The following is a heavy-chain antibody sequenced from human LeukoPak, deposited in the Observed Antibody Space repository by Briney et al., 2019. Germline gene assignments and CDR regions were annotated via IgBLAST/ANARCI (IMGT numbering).Heavy chain of an antibody. CDR3: ARHRYSSSEVWFDP. D-gene: IGHD6-13*01. J-gene: IGHJ5*02. CDR1: GGSISSGGYY. Sequence: PSQTLSLTCTVSGGSISSGGYYWSWIRQHPGKGLEWIGYIYYSGSTYYNPSLKSRVTISVDTSKNQFSLKLSSVTAADTAVYYCARHRYSSSEVWFDPWGQGTLVTVSS. V-gene: IGHV4-31*03. CDR2: IYYSGST.